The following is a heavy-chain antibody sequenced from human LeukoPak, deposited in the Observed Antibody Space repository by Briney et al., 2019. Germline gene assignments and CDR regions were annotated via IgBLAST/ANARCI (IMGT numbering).Heavy chain of an antibody. CDR2: INPNSGGT. Sequence: GASVKVSCKASGYTFSGYYMHWVRQAPGQGLEWMGWINPNSGGTSYAQKFQGRVTMTRDTSISTAYMDLSRLRSDDTAVYYCAGGIAVAGTKSAFDIWGQGTMVTVSS. V-gene: IGHV1-2*02. CDR3: AGGIAVAGTKSAFDI. J-gene: IGHJ3*02. CDR1: GYTFSGYY. D-gene: IGHD6-19*01.